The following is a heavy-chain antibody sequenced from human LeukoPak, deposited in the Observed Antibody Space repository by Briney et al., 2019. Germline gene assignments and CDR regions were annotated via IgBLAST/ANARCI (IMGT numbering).Heavy chain of an antibody. CDR2: IYYTGSA. J-gene: IGHJ4*02. D-gene: IGHD3-9*01. V-gene: IGHV4-30-4*01. CDR1: GGSISSGNYY. CDR3: ARDSRRDFDWVPMAYFDN. Sequence: SETLSLTCTVSGGSISSGNYYWSWIRQPPGKGLEWIGYIYYTGSASYNPSLKSRVTISVDTSKNQFSLKLSSVTAADTAVYYCARDSRRDFDWVPMAYFDNWGQGTLVTVSS.